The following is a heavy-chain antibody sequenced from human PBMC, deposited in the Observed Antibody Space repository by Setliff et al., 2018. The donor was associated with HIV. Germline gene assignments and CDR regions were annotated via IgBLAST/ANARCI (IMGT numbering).Heavy chain of an antibody. CDR2: IYHSGST. J-gene: IGHJ4*01. CDR1: GYSISSGYY. Sequence: SETLSLTCAVSGYSISSGYYWGWIRQPPGKGLEWIGSIYHSGSTYNNPSLKSRVAISVDTSKNQFSLHFQSVTAADTALYFCARLGDFSYSSRYLYAFDFWGHGALVTVSS. V-gene: IGHV4-38-2*01. CDR3: ARLGDFSYSSRYLYAFDF. D-gene: IGHD2-8*01.